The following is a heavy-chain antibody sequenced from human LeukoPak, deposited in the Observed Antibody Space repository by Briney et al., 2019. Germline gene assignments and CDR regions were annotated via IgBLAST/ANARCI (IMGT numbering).Heavy chain of an antibody. V-gene: IGHV3-33*01. D-gene: IGHD6-19*01. CDR1: GFTFRSYG. Sequence: GGSLRLSCAASGFTFRSYGMHWVRQAPGKGLEWVAVVWYDGSNKYYADSVKGRFTISRDNSKNTLYLQMNSLRAEDTATYYCAREEQWLDTNYFDYWGQGTLVTVSS. J-gene: IGHJ4*02. CDR3: AREEQWLDTNYFDY. CDR2: VWYDGSNK.